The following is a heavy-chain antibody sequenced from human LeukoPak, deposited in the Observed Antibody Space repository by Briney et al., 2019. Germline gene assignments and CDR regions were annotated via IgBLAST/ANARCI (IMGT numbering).Heavy chain of an antibody. CDR3: ARPKSGYSGWFDP. CDR1: GGSISSSSYY. Sequence: SETLSLTCTVSGGSISSSSYYWGWIRQPPGKGLEWIGSIYYSGSTYYNPSLKSRVTISVDTSKNQFSLKLSSVTAADTAVYYCARPKSGYSGWFDPWGQGTLVTVSS. J-gene: IGHJ5*02. CDR2: IYYSGST. D-gene: IGHD5-18*01. V-gene: IGHV4-39*07.